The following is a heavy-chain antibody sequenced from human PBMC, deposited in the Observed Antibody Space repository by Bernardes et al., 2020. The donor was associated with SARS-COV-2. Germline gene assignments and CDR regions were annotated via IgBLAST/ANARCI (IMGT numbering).Heavy chain of an antibody. J-gene: IGHJ4*02. V-gene: IGHV4-39*02. Sequence: SETLSLTCTVSGGSISSSSYYWGWIRQPPGKGLEWIGSIYYSGSTYYNPSLKSRVTISVDTSKNQFSLKLSSVTAADTAVYYCARDTYYDFWSGYYGGVDYWGQGTLVTVSS. D-gene: IGHD3-3*01. CDR1: GGSISSSSYY. CDR2: IYYSGST. CDR3: ARDTYYDFWSGYYGGVDY.